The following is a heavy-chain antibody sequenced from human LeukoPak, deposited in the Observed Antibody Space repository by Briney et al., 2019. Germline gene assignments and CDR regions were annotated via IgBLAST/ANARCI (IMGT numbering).Heavy chain of an antibody. CDR1: GFTFSSYW. D-gene: IGHD4-17*01. J-gene: IGHJ4*02. V-gene: IGHV3-7*01. CDR2: IKQDGSEK. CDR3: ANLDGDYTRDDDY. Sequence: GGSLRLSCAASGFTFSSYWMSWVRQAPGKGLEWVANIKQDGSEKYYVDSVKGRFTISRDNAKNSLYLQMNSLRAEDTAVYYCANLDGDYTRDDDYWGQGTLVTVSS.